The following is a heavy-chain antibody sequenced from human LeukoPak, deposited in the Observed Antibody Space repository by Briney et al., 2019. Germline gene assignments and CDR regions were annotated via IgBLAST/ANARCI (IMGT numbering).Heavy chain of an antibody. CDR1: GYTFTSYG. CDR3: ARRGQYYYDSTAYYYDDY. V-gene: IGHV1-18*01. J-gene: IGHJ4*02. D-gene: IGHD3-22*01. Sequence: ASVKVSCKASGYTFTSYGISWVRQAPGQGLEWMGWISAYNGNTNYAQKLQGRVTMTTDTSTSTAYMELRSLRSDDTAVYYCARRGQYYYDSTAYYYDDYWGQETLVTVSS. CDR2: ISAYNGNT.